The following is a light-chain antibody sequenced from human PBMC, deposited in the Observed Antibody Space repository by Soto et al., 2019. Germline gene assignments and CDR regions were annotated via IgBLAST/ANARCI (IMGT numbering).Light chain of an antibody. CDR3: LQDYNYPLT. CDR1: QSVSSY. Sequence: EIVLTQSPATLSLSPGERATLSCRASQSVSSYLAWYQQKPGQAPRLLIYDASTRATGIAARFSGSGSGTEFTLTISSLQPEDFATYYCLQDYNYPLTFGGGTKVDIK. J-gene: IGKJ4*01. V-gene: IGKV3-11*01. CDR2: DAS.